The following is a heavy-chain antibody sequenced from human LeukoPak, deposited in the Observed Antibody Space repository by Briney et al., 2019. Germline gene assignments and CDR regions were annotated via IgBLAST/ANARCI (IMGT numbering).Heavy chain of an antibody. CDR3: ARDRGSRFDP. Sequence: SETLSLTCTVSGGSISSSSYYWGWIRQPAGKGLEWIGRIYTSGSTNYNPSLKSRVTMSVDTSKNQFSLKLSSVTAADTAVYYCARDRGSRFDPWGQGTLSPSPQ. V-gene: IGHV4-61*02. CDR1: GGSISSSSYY. CDR2: IYTSGST. D-gene: IGHD2-15*01. J-gene: IGHJ5*02.